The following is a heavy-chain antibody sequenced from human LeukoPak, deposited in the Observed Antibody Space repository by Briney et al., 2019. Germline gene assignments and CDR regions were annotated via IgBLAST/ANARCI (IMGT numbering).Heavy chain of an antibody. V-gene: IGHV1-18*01. CDR2: ISAYNGNT. Sequence: ASVKVSCKASGYTFTSYGISWVRQAPGQGLEWMRWISAYNGNTNYARKLQGRVTMTTDTSTSTAYMELRSLRSDDTAVYYCAREHCSSTSCYWIPGYYYYMDVWGKGTTVTVSS. D-gene: IGHD2-2*01. CDR3: AREHCSSTSCYWIPGYYYYMDV. CDR1: GYTFTSYG. J-gene: IGHJ6*03.